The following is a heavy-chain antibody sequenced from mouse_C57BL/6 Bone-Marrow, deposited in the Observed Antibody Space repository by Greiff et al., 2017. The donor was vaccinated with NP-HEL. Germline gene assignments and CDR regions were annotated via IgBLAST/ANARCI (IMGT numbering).Heavy chain of an antibody. CDR3: ARDAKDYGSKDWYFDV. CDR2: SRNKANDYTT. Sequence: EVMLVDSGGGLVQSGRSLRLSCATSGFTFSDFYMEWVRQAPGKGLEWIAASRNKANDYTTEYSASVKGRFIVSRDTSQSILYLQMNALRAEDTAIYYCARDAKDYGSKDWYFDVWGTGTTVTVSS. CDR1: GFTFSDFY. J-gene: IGHJ1*03. D-gene: IGHD1-1*01. V-gene: IGHV7-1*01.